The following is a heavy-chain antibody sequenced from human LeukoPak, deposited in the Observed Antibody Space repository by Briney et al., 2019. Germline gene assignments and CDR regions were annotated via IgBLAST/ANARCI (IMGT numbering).Heavy chain of an antibody. CDR1: GFTFSNFQ. Sequence: GGSLRLSCAASGFTFSNFQMHWVRQAPGKGLEWVSSISGSSSYIYYVDSVQGRFTISRDNAKNSLYLQLNSLRAEDAALYYCARAKGIAVADLWGQGTLVTVCS. CDR3: ARAKGIAVADL. V-gene: IGHV3-21*01. J-gene: IGHJ4*02. D-gene: IGHD6-19*01. CDR2: ISGSSSYI.